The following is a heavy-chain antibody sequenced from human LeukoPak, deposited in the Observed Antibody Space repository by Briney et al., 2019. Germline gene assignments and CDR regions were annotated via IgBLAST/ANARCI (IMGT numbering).Heavy chain of an antibody. J-gene: IGHJ4*02. CDR2: ISGNNGNT. CDR3: ARDRGPRYCSGGSCYWVY. D-gene: IGHD2-15*01. Sequence: ASVKVSCKASGYTXTSYGISWVRQAPGQGLELMGWISGNNGNTNYAQKFQGRVTMTTDTSTSTAYMELRSLRSDDTAVYYCARDRGPRYCSGGSCYWVYWGQGTLVTVSS. CDR1: GYTXTSYG. V-gene: IGHV1-18*01.